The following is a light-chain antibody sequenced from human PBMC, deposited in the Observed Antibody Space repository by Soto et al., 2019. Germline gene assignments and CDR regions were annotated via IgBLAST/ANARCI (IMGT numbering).Light chain of an antibody. CDR3: NSYTSKSTGV. V-gene: IGLV2-14*01. J-gene: IGLJ1*01. CDR1: SSDVGGYNY. CDR2: EVS. Sequence: QSVLTQPASVSGSPGLSITISCTGTSSDVGGYNYVSWYQQHPGKAPKLIIYEVSNRPSGVSNRFSGSKSGNTASLTISGLQAEDEADYYCNSYTSKSTGVFGTGTKVTVL.